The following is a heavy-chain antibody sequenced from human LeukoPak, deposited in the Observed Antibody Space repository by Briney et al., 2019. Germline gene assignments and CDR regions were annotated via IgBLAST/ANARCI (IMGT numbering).Heavy chain of an antibody. D-gene: IGHD2-21*01. CDR1: GFTFSSYG. CDR2: IRYDGSNK. V-gene: IGHV3-30*02. J-gene: IGHJ3*02. CDR3: AKDGLVESPDAFDI. Sequence: PGGSLRLSCAASGFTFSSYGMHWVRQAPGKGLEWVAFIRYDGSNKYYADSVKGRFTISRDNSKNTLYLQMNSLRAEDTAVYYCAKDGLVESPDAFDIWGQGTMVTVSS.